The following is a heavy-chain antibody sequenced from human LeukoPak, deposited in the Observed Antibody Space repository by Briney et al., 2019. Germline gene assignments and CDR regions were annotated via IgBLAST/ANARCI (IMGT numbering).Heavy chain of an antibody. CDR1: GFTFGGYA. V-gene: IGHV3-49*04. CDR2: IRSKAYGGTT. D-gene: IGHD2-2*01. J-gene: IGHJ4*02. CDR3: TREDIDGSSTSCYLY. Sequence: PGRSLRLSCTASGFTFGGYAMSWVRQAPGKGLEWVGFIRSKAYGGTTEYAAAVKGIFTISRDDSKSIAYLQMNSLKSEDTAVYYCTREDIDGSSTSCYLYWGQGTLVTASS.